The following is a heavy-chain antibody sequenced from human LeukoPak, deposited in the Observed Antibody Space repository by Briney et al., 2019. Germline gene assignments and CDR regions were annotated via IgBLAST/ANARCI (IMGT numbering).Heavy chain of an antibody. CDR2: ISRGGFTI. Sequence: AGGSLRLSCSASGFTFNTYEMNWVRQAPGKGLEWVSYISRGGFTIYYADSVKGRFTISRDNAKNSLYLQMNSLRAEDTALYYCARVKGSGYRNSIDYWGQGTLVTVSS. CDR1: GFTFNTYE. J-gene: IGHJ4*02. D-gene: IGHD3-3*01. V-gene: IGHV3-48*03. CDR3: ARVKGSGYRNSIDY.